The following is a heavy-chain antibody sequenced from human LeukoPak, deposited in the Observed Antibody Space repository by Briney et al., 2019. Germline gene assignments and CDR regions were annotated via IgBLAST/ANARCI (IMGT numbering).Heavy chain of an antibody. Sequence: GGSLRLSCAAPGFTFSSYWMSWVRQAPGKGLEWVAHIKEDGSGEYYVDSVKGRFTISRDNAKNSLYLQMNSLRAEDTAVYYCVRDYYYGSGAGGYGYWGQGTLVTVSS. CDR3: VRDYYYGSGAGGYGY. V-gene: IGHV3-7*01. J-gene: IGHJ4*02. CDR2: IKEDGSGE. D-gene: IGHD3-10*01. CDR1: GFTFSSYW.